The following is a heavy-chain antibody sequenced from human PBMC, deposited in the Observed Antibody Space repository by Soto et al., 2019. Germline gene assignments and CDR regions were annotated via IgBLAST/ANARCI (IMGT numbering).Heavy chain of an antibody. CDR3: SPPATAMVIVHDY. CDR1: GFTFSSYA. D-gene: IGHD5-18*01. V-gene: IGHV3-23*01. Sequence: GGSLRLSCAASGFTFSSYAMSWVRQAPGKGLEWVSAISGSGGSTYYADSVKGRFTISRDNSKNTLYLQMNSLRAEDTAVYYCSPPATAMVIVHDYRGKGTLVTVSS. CDR2: ISGSGGST. J-gene: IGHJ4*02.